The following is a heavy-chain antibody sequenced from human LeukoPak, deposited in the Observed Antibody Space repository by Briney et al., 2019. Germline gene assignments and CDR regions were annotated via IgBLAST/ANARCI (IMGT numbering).Heavy chain of an antibody. CDR1: GYTLTSYG. J-gene: IGHJ4*02. V-gene: IGHV1-18*01. D-gene: IGHD6-19*01. CDR2: ISGYNGNI. CDR3: ARADIRAIASSGWYGFDY. Sequence: ASVKVSCKASGYTLTSYGISWVRQAPGQGLEWMGWISGYNGNINYAQKLQGRVTMTTDTSTSTAYMELRSLRSDDTAVYYCARADIRAIASSGWYGFDYWGQGTLVTVSS.